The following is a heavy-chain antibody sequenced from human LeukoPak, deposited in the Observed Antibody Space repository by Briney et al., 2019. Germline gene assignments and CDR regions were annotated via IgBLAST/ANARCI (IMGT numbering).Heavy chain of an antibody. V-gene: IGHV4-59*01. J-gene: IGHJ4*02. Sequence: PSETLSLTCTVSGGSISSYYWSRIRQPPGKGLEWIGYIYYSGSTNYNPSLKSRVTISVDTSKNQFSLKLSSVTAADTAVYYCARESGGMLYWGQGTLVTVSS. CDR3: ARESGGMLY. CDR2: IYYSGST. CDR1: GGSISSYY. D-gene: IGHD1-14*01.